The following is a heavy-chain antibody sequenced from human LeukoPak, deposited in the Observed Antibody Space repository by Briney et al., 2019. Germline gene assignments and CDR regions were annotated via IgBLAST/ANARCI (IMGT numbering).Heavy chain of an antibody. CDR2: IYNGGST. CDR1: GGSIKSGSYS. J-gene: IGHJ3*02. CDR3: ARYDYGDYVSAFDI. Sequence: SETLSLTCSVSGGSIKSGSYSWTWIRQPAGKKLEWIGRIYNGGSTSYNPSLKSRVTIFLDTSKNHFSLKLTSVTATDTAVYYCARYDYGDYVSAFDIWGQGTMVTVSS. V-gene: IGHV4-61*02. D-gene: IGHD4-17*01.